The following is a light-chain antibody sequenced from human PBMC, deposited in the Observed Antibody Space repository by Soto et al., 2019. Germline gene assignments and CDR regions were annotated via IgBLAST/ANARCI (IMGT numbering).Light chain of an antibody. CDR2: GAS. V-gene: IGKV3-20*01. J-gene: IGKJ1*01. CDR3: QQSPRT. Sequence: EIVLTQSPGTLSLSPGERATLSCRASQSFSSSYLAWYQQKPGQAPRLLIYGASSRATGIPDRFSGSGSGTDFTLTISRLEPEDFAVYYCQQSPRTFGQGTKVDIX. CDR1: QSFSSSY.